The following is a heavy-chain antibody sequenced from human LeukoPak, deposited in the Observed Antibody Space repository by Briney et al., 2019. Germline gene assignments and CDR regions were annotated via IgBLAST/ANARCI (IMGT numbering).Heavy chain of an antibody. CDR3: ARLDCFGEGCYAH. CDR2: VSYDGTT. V-gene: IGHV4-59*08. CDR1: GDSVTSYY. J-gene: IGHJ1*01. Sequence: SETLSLPRSVSGDSVTSYYYSWIRQPPGKGLEWIGHVSYDGTTNYTPSLRSRVIMAVDTAKNNISLRLTSVTAADTAIYYCARLDCFGEGCYAHWGQGTRVTVSS. D-gene: IGHD3/OR15-3a*01.